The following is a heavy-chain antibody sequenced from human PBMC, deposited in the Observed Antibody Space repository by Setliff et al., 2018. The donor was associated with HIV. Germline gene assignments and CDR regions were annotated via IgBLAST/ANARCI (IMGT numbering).Heavy chain of an antibody. J-gene: IGHJ3*01. D-gene: IGHD2-15*01. CDR2: FANDGST. CDR1: GDAISPYY. CDR3: ARAVVPPRSRGFDL. Sequence: SETLSLTCSVSGDAISPYYWSWIRQPPGKGLEWIGYFANDGSTNYNPPLKSRVTISLDTSKKQFSLKLSSVTAADTAIYYCARAVVPPRSRGFDLWGQGTMVTVSS. V-gene: IGHV4-59*01.